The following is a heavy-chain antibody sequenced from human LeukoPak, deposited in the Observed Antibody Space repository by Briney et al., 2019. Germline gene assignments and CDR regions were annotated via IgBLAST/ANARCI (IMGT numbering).Heavy chain of an antibody. CDR3: ARDATLLYCGGDCYYLDY. J-gene: IGHJ4*02. CDR2: IKQDGSEK. V-gene: IGHV3-7*03. Sequence: GGSMRLSCTASGFTFSSYWMSWVRQAPGKGLEWVANIKQDGSEKYYVDSVKGRFTISRDNAKNSLYLQMNSLRAEDTAVYYCARDATLLYCGGDCYYLDYWGQGTLVTVSS. D-gene: IGHD2-21*02. CDR1: GFTFSSYW.